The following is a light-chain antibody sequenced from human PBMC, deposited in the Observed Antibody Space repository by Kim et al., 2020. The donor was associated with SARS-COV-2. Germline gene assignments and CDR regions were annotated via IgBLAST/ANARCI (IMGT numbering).Light chain of an antibody. CDR1: QDISNY. V-gene: IGKV1-27*01. CDR2: AAS. Sequence: ASVGDTATIAGRASQDISNYFAWFQLKPGKAPKLLIYAASALLPGVPSRFSGSGSGTDFTLTVTSLQPEDVATYYCQKCDSAPWTFGQGTKVDIK. CDR3: QKCDSAPWT. J-gene: IGKJ1*01.